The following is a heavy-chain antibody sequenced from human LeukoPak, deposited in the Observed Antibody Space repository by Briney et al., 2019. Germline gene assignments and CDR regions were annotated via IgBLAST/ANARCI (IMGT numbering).Heavy chain of an antibody. CDR1: GFTFSNYA. CDR3: AKILEIYYESLDY. D-gene: IGHD1-26*01. V-gene: IGHV3-23*01. Sequence: GGSLRISCAAPGFTFSNYALSWVRQAPGKGLEWVSTISGSGVTTHYADSVKGRFTISRDNAKNTLFLQMDSLRAEDTAVYYCAKILEIYYESLDYWGQGTLVTVST. CDR2: ISGSGVTT. J-gene: IGHJ4*02.